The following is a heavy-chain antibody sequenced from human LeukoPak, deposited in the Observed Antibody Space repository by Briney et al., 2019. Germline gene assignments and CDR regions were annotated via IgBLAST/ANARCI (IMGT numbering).Heavy chain of an antibody. D-gene: IGHD3-22*01. V-gene: IGHV4-39*07. CDR3: ARENTYYYDLYAFDI. Sequence: SETLSLTCTVSGGSISSGSYYWGWIRQPPGKGLEWIGSIYYSGSTYYNPSLKSRVTISVDTSKNQFSLKLSSVTAADTAVYYCARENTYYYDLYAFDIWGQGTMVTVSS. CDR2: IYYSGST. CDR1: GGSISSGSYY. J-gene: IGHJ3*02.